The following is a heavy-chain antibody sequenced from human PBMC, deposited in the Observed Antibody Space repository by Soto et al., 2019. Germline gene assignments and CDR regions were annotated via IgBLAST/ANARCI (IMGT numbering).Heavy chain of an antibody. D-gene: IGHD1-26*01. V-gene: IGHV3-15*07. J-gene: IGHJ6*02. CDR3: TTVLRIYWAYYYYCMYV. Sequence: EVQLAESGGGLVKPGGSLRLSCAASGFSFNNAWMNWVRQAPGKGLEWVGRIKSKSDDGATDYAAPVKGRFTISRDPSKYTLYLQMNSLKTEDTAIYCCTTVLRIYWAYYYYCMYVWGQGTTVTVSS. CDR1: GFSFNNAW. CDR2: IKSKSDDGAT.